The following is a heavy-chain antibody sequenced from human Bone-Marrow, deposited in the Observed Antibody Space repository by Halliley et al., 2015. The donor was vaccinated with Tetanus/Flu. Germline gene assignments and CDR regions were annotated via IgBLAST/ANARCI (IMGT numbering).Heavy chain of an antibody. CDR1: GYSFSSGYY. V-gene: IGHV4-38-2*01. CDR3: ARGPAEDEMASIHFVF. D-gene: IGHD2-15*01. CDR2: LYHSGTI. Sequence: TLSXTCAVSGYSFSSGYYWGWIRQPPGKGLEWIGSLYHSGTIYYNPSLQSRVTISVDTSKNQFSLKLSSVTAADTAVYYCARGPAEDEMASIHFVFWGQGTLVTVSS. J-gene: IGHJ4*02.